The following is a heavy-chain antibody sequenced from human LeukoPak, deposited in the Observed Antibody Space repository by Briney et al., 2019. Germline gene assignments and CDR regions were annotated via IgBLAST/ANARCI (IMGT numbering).Heavy chain of an antibody. D-gene: IGHD6-6*01. CDR2: ISGSGGST. Sequence: GGSLRLSCAASGFTFSNYAMSWVRQAPGKGLEWVSAISGSGGSTYYADSVKGRFTISRDNSKNTLYLQMNSLRAEDTAVYYCAKDRGSSFYMANDAFDIWGQGTMVTVSS. V-gene: IGHV3-23*01. J-gene: IGHJ3*02. CDR3: AKDRGSSFYMANDAFDI. CDR1: GFTFSNYA.